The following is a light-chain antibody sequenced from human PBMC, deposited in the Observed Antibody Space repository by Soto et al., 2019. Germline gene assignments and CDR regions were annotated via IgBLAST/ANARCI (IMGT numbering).Light chain of an antibody. CDR3: QQYYSYPRT. J-gene: IGKJ1*01. V-gene: IGKV1-8*01. Sequence: AIRMTQSPSSLSASTGDRVTITCRASQGISTYLAWYQQKPGKAPKLLIYAASTWHSGVPSRFTGSGSGSDFTLTISCLQSEDFATYYCQQYYSYPRTLGQGTRVEIK. CDR2: AAS. CDR1: QGISTY.